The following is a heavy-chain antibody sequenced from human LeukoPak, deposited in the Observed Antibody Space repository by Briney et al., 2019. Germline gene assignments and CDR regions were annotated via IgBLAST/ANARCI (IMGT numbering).Heavy chain of an antibody. Sequence: PSETLSLTCIVSGCSISSTTYYWSWIRQPPGKGREWIGYIYYSGSTNYNPSLKSRVTIYVDPSKNQFSLKLSSVTAADTAVYYCARAKGPLTGAAFDYWGQGTLVTVSS. CDR3: ARAKGPLTGAAFDY. CDR2: IYYSGST. CDR1: GCSISSTTYY. J-gene: IGHJ4*02. V-gene: IGHV4-61*01. D-gene: IGHD7-27*01.